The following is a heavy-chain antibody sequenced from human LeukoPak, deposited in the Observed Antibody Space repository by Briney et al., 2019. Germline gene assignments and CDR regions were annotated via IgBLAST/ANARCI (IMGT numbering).Heavy chain of an antibody. CDR3: ARGTQYYYDSSGYYSR. J-gene: IGHJ4*02. D-gene: IGHD3-22*01. CDR2: IYYSGST. CDR1: GGSISSSSYY. V-gene: IGHV4-39*07. Sequence: SETLSLTCTVSGGSISSSSYYWGWIRQPPGKGLEWIGSIYYSGSTYYNPSLKSRVTISVDTSKNQFSLKLSSVTAADTAVYYCARGTQYYYDSSGYYSRWGQGTLVTVSS.